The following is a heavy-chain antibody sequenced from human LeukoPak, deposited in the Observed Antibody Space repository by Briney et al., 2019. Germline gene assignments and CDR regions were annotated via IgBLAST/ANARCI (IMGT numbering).Heavy chain of an antibody. Sequence: GGSLRLSCAASGFTFSSYGMHWVRQAPGKGLEWVAFIRYDGSNKYYADSVKGRFTISRDNSKNTLYLQMNSLRAEDTAVYYCARRGEDLLTWFGELLSGSFDYWGQGTLVTVSS. D-gene: IGHD3-10*01. CDR3: ARRGEDLLTWFGELLSGSFDY. V-gene: IGHV3-30*02. CDR2: IRYDGSNK. J-gene: IGHJ4*02. CDR1: GFTFSSYG.